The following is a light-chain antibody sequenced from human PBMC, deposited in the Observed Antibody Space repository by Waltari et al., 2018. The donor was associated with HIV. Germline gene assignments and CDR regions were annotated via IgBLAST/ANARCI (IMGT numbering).Light chain of an antibody. J-gene: IGLJ1*01. CDR2: EVS. CDR1: SSDVGNYNV. V-gene: IGLV2-23*02. CDR3: CPYAGSSTHV. Sequence: QSALTQPASVSGSPGQSITISCTGTSSDVGNYNVVSWYQQHPGKAPKLMIYEVSKRPSGVSNRFSGSKSGNTASLTISGLQAEDEADYYCCPYAGSSTHVFGTGTKVTVL.